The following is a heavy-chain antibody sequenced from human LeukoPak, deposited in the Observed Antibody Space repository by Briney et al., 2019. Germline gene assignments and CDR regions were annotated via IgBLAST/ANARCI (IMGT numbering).Heavy chain of an antibody. CDR1: GFTFSSYA. V-gene: IGHV3-23*01. Sequence: PGGSLRLSCAASGFTFSSYAMSWVRQAPGKGLEWVSAISGSGGSTYYADSVKGRFTISRDNSKNTLYLQMNSLGAEDTAVYYCAKHLYGFSAFDYWGQGTLVTVSS. J-gene: IGHJ4*02. CDR3: AKHLYGFSAFDY. CDR2: ISGSGGST. D-gene: IGHD4-17*01.